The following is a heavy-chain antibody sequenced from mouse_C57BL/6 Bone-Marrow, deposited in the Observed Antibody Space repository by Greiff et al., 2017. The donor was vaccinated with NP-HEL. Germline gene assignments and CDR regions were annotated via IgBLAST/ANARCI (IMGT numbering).Heavy chain of an antibody. CDR2: IRSKSSNYAT. J-gene: IGHJ4*01. D-gene: IGHD6-1*01. CDR3: ALLSIPRYYAMDY. CDR1: GFTFNTYA. Sequence: EVQRVESGGGLVQPKGSLKLSCAASGFTFNTYAMPWVRQAPGKGLEWVARIRSKSSNYATYYADSVKDRFTISRDDSQSMLYLQMNNLTTEDTAMYYCALLSIPRYYAMDYWGQGTSVTVSS. V-gene: IGHV10-3*01.